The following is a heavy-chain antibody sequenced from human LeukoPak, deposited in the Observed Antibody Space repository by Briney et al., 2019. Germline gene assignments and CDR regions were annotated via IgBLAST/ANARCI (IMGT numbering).Heavy chain of an antibody. CDR1: GFTFSNYG. J-gene: IGHJ5*02. Sequence: GGSLTLSCAASGFTFSNYGIHWVRQAPGKGLEWVSVIWSHGRSEYYADSVKGRLTISRDNSKNTVSLQMNSLRAEDTAVYYCARDIDTSSHYGWFDPWGQGTLVIVSS. CDR2: IWSHGRSE. D-gene: IGHD3-22*01. CDR3: ARDIDTSSHYGWFDP. V-gene: IGHV3-33*01.